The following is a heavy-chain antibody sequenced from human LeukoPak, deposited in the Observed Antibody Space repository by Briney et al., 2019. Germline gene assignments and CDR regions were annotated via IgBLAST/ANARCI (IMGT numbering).Heavy chain of an antibody. D-gene: IGHD1-26*01. CDR3: AAELYSGTYGRCCSFAF. CDR2: IIVGSGKT. J-gene: IGHJ4*02. V-gene: IGHV1-58*02. CDR1: GFTFSNSA. Sequence: AAVKVSCKASGFTFSNSAMQWVRQARGQRLEWIGWIIVGSGKTHYAQNFQERVTITRDMSTNTAYMELSSLRSEDTAVYYCAAELYSGTYGRCCSFAFWGQGTQVAVSS.